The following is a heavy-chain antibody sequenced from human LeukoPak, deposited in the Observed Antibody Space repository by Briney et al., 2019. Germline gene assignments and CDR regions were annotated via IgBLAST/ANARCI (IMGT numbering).Heavy chain of an antibody. D-gene: IGHD2-2*03. V-gene: IGHV3-23*01. CDR1: GFSFSSYA. CDR2: LKGTGEK. Sequence: GGSLRLSCVASGFSFSSYAMSWVRQTPARGLEWVSSLKGTGEKYYADSVKGRFTLSRDDSRNTVYLQLNNLRVDDTGVYYCARASWISTADAVRWGQGTVVTVSS. CDR3: ARASWISTADAVR. J-gene: IGHJ4*02.